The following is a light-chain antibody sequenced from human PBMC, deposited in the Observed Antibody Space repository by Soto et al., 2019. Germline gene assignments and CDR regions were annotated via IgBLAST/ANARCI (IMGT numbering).Light chain of an antibody. CDR2: DAS. CDR3: QQYNSYSPWT. Sequence: DIQMTQSPSTLSASVGDRVTITCRASQSISSWLAWYQQKPGKAPKLLIYDASSLESGGPSRFSGSGSGTEFTLTISSLQPDDFATYDCQQYNSYSPWTFGQGTKVEIK. CDR1: QSISSW. V-gene: IGKV1-5*01. J-gene: IGKJ1*01.